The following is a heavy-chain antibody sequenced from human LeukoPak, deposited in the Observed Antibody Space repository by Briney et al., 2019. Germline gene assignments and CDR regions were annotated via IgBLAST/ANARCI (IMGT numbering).Heavy chain of an antibody. D-gene: IGHD3-3*01. CDR1: GFTFISYW. V-gene: IGHV3-7*01. CDR2: IKRDASER. CDR3: SWSGEAD. Sequence: PGGSLRLPCEASGFTFISYWMSWVRRAPGKGLEWVADIKRDASERYYVDSVKGRFTISRDNGKNSVFLQMNSLRVEDTAVYYCSWSGEADWGQGTLVTVSS. J-gene: IGHJ4*02.